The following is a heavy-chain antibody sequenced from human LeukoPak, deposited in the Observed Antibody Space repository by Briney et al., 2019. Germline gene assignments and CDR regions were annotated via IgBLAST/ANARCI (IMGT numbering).Heavy chain of an antibody. Sequence: GGSLRLSCAASGFTFTSCEMNWVRQAPGKGLEWVSYISSSGSTVYYADSVKGRFTISRDDAKNSLYLQMNGLRAEDTAVYYCARDCYYGDYWGQGILVSVSS. CDR3: ARDCYYGDY. V-gene: IGHV3-48*03. J-gene: IGHJ4*02. CDR1: GFTFTSCE. CDR2: ISSSGSTV.